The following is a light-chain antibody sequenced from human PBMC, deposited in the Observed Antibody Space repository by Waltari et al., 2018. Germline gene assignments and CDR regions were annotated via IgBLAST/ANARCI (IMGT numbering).Light chain of an antibody. Sequence: DIVMTQSPDSLVVSLGERATINCKSSRNLLYSPNNTDFLAWYQQKPGQPPKLLIYWASTRESVVPDRFTGSGSGTDFSLTISSLQAEDVAVYYCQQYYDTPYTFGQGTKLEIK. CDR3: QQYYDTPYT. V-gene: IGKV4-1*01. CDR1: RNLLYSPNNTDF. CDR2: WAS. J-gene: IGKJ2*01.